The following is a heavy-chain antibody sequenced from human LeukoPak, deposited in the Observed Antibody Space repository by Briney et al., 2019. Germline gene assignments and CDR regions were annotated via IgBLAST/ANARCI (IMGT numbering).Heavy chain of an antibody. CDR1: GYSFTSYW. Sequence: GGSLKISCKGSGYSFTSYWIGWVRQMPGKGLEWMGIIYPGDSDTRYSPSFQGQVTISADKSISTAYLQWSSLKASDTAMYYCARLAEYGSGSYFFDYWGQGTLVTVSS. V-gene: IGHV5-51*01. CDR3: ARLAEYGSGSYFFDY. J-gene: IGHJ4*02. CDR2: IYPGDSDT. D-gene: IGHD3-10*01.